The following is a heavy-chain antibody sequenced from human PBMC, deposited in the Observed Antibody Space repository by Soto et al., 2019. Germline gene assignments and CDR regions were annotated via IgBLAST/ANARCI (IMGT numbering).Heavy chain of an antibody. Sequence: PSETLSLTCAVSGGSFSGYYWSWIRQPPGKGLEWIGEINDSGTTNYNPSLTGRVTVSVDTSKNRFSLRLSSVTAADTAVYFCARGTADDGGGYLRYWGQGTLVTVSS. CDR2: INDSGTT. J-gene: IGHJ4*02. D-gene: IGHD3-22*01. CDR1: GGSFSGYY. V-gene: IGHV4-34*01. CDR3: ARGTADDGGGYLRY.